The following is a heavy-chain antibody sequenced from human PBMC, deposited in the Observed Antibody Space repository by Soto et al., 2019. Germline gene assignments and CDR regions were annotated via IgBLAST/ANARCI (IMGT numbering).Heavy chain of an antibody. D-gene: IGHD5-18*01. J-gene: IGHJ4*02. CDR1: GFTFSHAW. V-gene: IGHV3-15*02. CDR2: IKMKSEGETT. Sequence: EVQLEESGGALVKPGESLTLSCAASGFTFSHAWRGWVRQAPGKGLEWVGRIKMKSEGETTDYGAPVKGRFIISRDDSKNTVDLQMNTLKTEDTAVYYCTTVYGHSYGQLDHWGQGTLVTVSS. CDR3: TTVYGHSYGQLDH.